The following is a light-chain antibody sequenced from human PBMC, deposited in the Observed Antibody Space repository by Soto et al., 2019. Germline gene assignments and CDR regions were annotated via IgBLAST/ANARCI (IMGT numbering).Light chain of an antibody. CDR1: QGIITW. CDR3: QQYENYWT. J-gene: IGKJ1*01. V-gene: IGKV1D-16*01. CDR2: PAS. Sequence: DIQMTQSPSSVSASVGDRVTITCRASQGIITWLAWYQQKPGQAPKLLISPASSLQSGVPSRFSGSGSGTYFTLTISNLQPDDCATYYCQQYENYWTFGQGTKVDIK.